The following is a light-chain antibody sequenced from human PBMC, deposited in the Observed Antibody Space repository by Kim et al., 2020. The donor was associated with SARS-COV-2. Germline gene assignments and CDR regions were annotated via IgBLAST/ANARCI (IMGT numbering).Light chain of an antibody. V-gene: IGKV3-11*01. CDR2: DAA. CDR3: QQRGSWPPALT. J-gene: IGKJ4*01. Sequence: PAEGDTLTRRARQNIDISLVWYQQTPGQGPRLLIYDAAVRAAGIPDKFSGSGSGTDFTLTIGSLAPEDFAIYYCQQRGSWPPALTFGGGTKVDIK. CDR1: QNIDIS.